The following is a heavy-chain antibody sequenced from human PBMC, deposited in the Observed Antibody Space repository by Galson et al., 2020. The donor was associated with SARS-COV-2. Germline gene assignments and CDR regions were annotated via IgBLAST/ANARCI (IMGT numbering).Heavy chain of an antibody. CDR1: GFTFSSYS. CDR2: ISSPRSTI. J-gene: IGHJ4*02. Sequence: GGSLRLSCAASGFTFSSYSMNWVRQAPGKGLEWVSYISSPRSTIHYADSVKGRFTIARDNAKKSLYLQMNSLRAEETAVYYCARGWGCVGGSCYADCWGQGTLVTVSS. V-gene: IGHV3-48*01. D-gene: IGHD2-15*01. CDR3: ARGWGCVGGSCYADC.